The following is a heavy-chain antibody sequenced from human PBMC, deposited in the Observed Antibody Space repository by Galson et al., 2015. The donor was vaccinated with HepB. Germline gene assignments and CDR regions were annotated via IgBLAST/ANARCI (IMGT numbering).Heavy chain of an antibody. CDR3: ARDRIAARRDAFDI. CDR2: IIPIFGTA. J-gene: IGHJ3*02. D-gene: IGHD6-6*01. V-gene: IGHV1-69*13. CDR1: GGTFSSYA. Sequence: SVKVSCKDSGGTFSSYAISWVRQAPGQGLEWMGGIIPIFGTANYAQKFQGRVTVTADESTSTAYMELSSLRSEDTAVYYCARDRIAARRDAFDIWGQGTMVTVSS.